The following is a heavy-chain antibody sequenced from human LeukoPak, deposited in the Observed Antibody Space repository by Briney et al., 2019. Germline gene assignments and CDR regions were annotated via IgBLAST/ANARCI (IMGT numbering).Heavy chain of an antibody. CDR3: ARVDTVVVLAVTWFDP. CDR2: INPNSGGT. Sequence: GASVKVSCKASGYTFTGYYMHWVRQAPGQGLEWMGWINPNSGGTNYAQKFQGRVTMSRDTSISTAYMELSRLRSDDTAVYYCARVDTVVVLAVTWFDPWGQGTLVTASS. V-gene: IGHV1-2*02. CDR1: GYTFTGYY. J-gene: IGHJ5*02. D-gene: IGHD2-2*03.